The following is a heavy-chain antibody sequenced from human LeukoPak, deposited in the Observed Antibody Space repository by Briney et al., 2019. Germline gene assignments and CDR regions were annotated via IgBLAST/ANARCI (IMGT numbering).Heavy chain of an antibody. CDR3: ARDTSWYGLDY. CDR2: IYYSGST. V-gene: IGHV4-59*01. CDR1: GGSLSSYY. D-gene: IGHD6-13*01. J-gene: IGHJ4*02. Sequence: PSQTLSLTCTVSGGSLSSYYWSWIRQPPGKGLEWVGYIYYSGSTNYNPSLKSRVTISVDTSKNQFSLKLSSVTAADTAVYYCARDTSWYGLDYWGQGTLVTVSS.